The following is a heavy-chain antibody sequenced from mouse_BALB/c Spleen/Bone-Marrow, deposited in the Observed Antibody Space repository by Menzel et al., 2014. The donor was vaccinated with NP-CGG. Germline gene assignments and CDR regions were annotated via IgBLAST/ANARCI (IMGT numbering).Heavy chain of an antibody. CDR3: ARLDGNYRYAMDY. CDR2: IYPGSGST. Sequence: SGPELVKPGASAKMSCKASGYTFTDYVITWVKQRTGQGLEWIGEIYPGSGSTYYNEKFKGKATLTADKSSNTAYMQLGSLTSEDSAVYFCARLDGNYRYAMDYWGQGTSVTVSS. D-gene: IGHD2-1*01. J-gene: IGHJ4*01. CDR1: GYTFTDYV. V-gene: IGHV1-77*01.